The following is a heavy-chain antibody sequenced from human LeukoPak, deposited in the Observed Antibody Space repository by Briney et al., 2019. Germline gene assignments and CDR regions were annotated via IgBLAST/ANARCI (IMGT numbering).Heavy chain of an antibody. CDR2: IYSGGST. D-gene: IGHD3-3*01. V-gene: IGHV3-66*01. CDR1: GFTVSSNY. J-gene: IGHJ6*02. Sequence: LPGGSLRLSCAASGFTVSSNYMSWVRQAPGKGLEWVSVIYSGGSTYYADSVKGRFTISRDNPKNTLYLQMNSLRAEDTAVYYCARDRSHYDFWSGYTGGPMDVWGQGTTVTVSS. CDR3: ARDRSHYDFWSGYTGGPMDV.